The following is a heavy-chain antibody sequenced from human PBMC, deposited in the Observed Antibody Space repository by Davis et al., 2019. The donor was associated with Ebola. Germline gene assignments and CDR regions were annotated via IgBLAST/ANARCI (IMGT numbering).Heavy chain of an antibody. CDR3: AKGTTVNY. CDR1: GLTFAKYG. D-gene: IGHD4-17*01. V-gene: IGHV3-30*18. Sequence: GESLKISCAASGLTFAKYGMHWVRQAPGKGLEWVASISFDERNKHYADSVKGRFTISRDNSKNTLYLQMNSLRAEDTAVYYCAKGTTVNYWGQGTLVTVSS. CDR2: ISFDERNK. J-gene: IGHJ4*01.